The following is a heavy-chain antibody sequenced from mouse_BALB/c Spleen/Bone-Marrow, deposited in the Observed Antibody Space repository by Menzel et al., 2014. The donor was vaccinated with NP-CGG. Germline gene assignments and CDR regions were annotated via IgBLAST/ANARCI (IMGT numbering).Heavy chain of an antibody. J-gene: IGHJ2*01. D-gene: IGHD2-3*01. CDR2: INPGSGST. V-gene: IGHV1-54*01. CDR3: ARYDGYFDY. Sequence: QVQLQQSGAELVRPGTSVKVSCKTSGYAFTDYLMEWLKQRPGRGLEWIGVINPGSGSTNYNEKYKDKATLTADKSSSTAYIQLSSLTSDDSAVYFCARYDGYFDYWGQGTTLTVSS. CDR1: GYAFTDYL.